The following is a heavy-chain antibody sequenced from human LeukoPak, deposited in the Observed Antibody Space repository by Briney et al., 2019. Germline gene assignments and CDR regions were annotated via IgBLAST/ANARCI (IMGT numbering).Heavy chain of an antibody. Sequence: GGSLRLSCVGSGFTSSSYSMNWVRQAPGKGLEWISYITSSSNSIYYADSVKGRFTISRDNAKNSLYLQMNSLRAEDTAVYYCARYFAAAGHAFDIWGQGTMVTVSS. CDR2: ITSSSNSI. CDR1: GFTSSSYS. J-gene: IGHJ3*02. CDR3: ARYFAAAGHAFDI. V-gene: IGHV3-48*01. D-gene: IGHD6-13*01.